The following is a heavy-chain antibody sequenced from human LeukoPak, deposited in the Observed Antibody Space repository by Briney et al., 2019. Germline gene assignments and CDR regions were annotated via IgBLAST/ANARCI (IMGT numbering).Heavy chain of an antibody. CDR3: ARYRLYSGSPNDVFYV. D-gene: IGHD1-26*01. Sequence: GESLKISCKGSGYSFTSYWIGWVRQMPGKGLEWMGIIYPGDSDTRYSPSFQGQVTISADKSISTAYLQWSSLKASDTAMYYCARYRLYSGSPNDVFYVWGQGTMVTVSS. J-gene: IGHJ3*01. V-gene: IGHV5-51*01. CDR2: IYPGDSDT. CDR1: GYSFTSYW.